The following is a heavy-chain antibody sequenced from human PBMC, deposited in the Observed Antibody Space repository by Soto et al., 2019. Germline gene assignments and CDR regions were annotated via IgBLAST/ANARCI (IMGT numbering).Heavy chain of an antibody. CDR2: IGWNSDKI. CDR3: AKDSGSCWSEYFRY. J-gene: IGHJ1*01. D-gene: IGHD2-15*01. Sequence: EVQLVESGGGLVQPGGSLRLSCAASGFTFENHAMHWVRQVPGKGLEWVAGIGWNSDKIGYADSVKGRFTISRDNAKNSVYLQLNSLRAEDTALYFCAKDSGSCWSEYFRYWGQGTLVTVSS. V-gene: IGHV3-9*01. CDR1: GFTFENHA.